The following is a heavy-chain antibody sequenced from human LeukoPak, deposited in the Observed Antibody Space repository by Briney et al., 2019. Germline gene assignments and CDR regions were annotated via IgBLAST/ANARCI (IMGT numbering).Heavy chain of an antibody. J-gene: IGHJ4*02. CDR3: AKDVYGDYGGLVY. V-gene: IGHV3-23*01. D-gene: IGHD4-17*01. Sequence: GGSLRLSCAASGFTSSTYAMTWVRQAPGKGLEWVSTISAGVGSTNYADSVKGRFTTSRDNSDNTVYLQMNSLRAEDTAVYYCAKDVYGDYGGLVYWGQGTLVTVFS. CDR2: ISAGVGST. CDR1: GFTSSTYA.